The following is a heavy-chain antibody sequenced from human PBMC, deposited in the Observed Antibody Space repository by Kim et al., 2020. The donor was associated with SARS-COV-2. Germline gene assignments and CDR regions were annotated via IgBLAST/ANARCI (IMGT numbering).Heavy chain of an antibody. J-gene: IGHJ5*02. D-gene: IGHD3-22*01. CDR3: ARERGYYDSSGSNWFDP. Sequence: SETLSLTCTVSGGSISSGGYYWSWIRQHPGKGLEWIGYIYYSGSTYYNPSLKSRVTISVDTSKNQFSLKLSSVTAADTAVYYCARERGYYDSSGSNWFDPWGQGTLVTVSS. V-gene: IGHV4-31*03. CDR1: GGSISSGGYY. CDR2: IYYSGST.